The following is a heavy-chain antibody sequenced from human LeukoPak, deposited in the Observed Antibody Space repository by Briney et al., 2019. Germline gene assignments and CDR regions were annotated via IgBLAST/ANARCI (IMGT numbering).Heavy chain of an antibody. Sequence: GGSLRLSCAASGFPLSSYPMSWVRQAPEKGLEWVSAISGSGGSTYYADSVKGRFTISRDNSKNTLYLQMNSVRAEDTAVYYCAGDTVSDAFDIWGQGTMVTVSS. D-gene: IGHD4-17*01. J-gene: IGHJ3*02. CDR2: ISGSGGST. CDR3: AGDTVSDAFDI. V-gene: IGHV3-23*01. CDR1: GFPLSSYP.